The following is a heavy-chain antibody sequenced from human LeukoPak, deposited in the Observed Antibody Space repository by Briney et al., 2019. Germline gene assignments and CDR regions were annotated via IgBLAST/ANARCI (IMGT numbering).Heavy chain of an antibody. CDR1: GGTFSSYA. V-gene: IGHV1-69*05. D-gene: IGHD3-22*01. CDR3: ARDHYYDSSGYYKPRYWYFDL. J-gene: IGHJ2*01. Sequence: GSSVKVSCKVSGGTFSSYAISWVRQAPGQGLEWMGGIIPIFGTANYAQKFQGRVTITTDESTSTAYMELSSLRSEDTAVYYCARDHYYDSSGYYKPRYWYFDLWGRGTLVTVSS. CDR2: IIPIFGTA.